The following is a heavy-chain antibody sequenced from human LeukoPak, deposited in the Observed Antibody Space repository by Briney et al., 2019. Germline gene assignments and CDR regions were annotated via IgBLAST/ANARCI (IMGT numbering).Heavy chain of an antibody. Sequence: PGGYLRLSCAASGFTFSDYYMSWIRQAPGKGLEWVSYISSSGSTIYYADSVKGRFTISKDNAKNSLYLQMNSLRAEDTAVYYCARAPLYAYYYDSSGYPFDYWGQGTLVSVSS. CDR2: ISSSGSTI. D-gene: IGHD3-22*01. CDR1: GFTFSDYY. J-gene: IGHJ4*02. CDR3: ARAPLYAYYYDSSGYPFDY. V-gene: IGHV3-11*01.